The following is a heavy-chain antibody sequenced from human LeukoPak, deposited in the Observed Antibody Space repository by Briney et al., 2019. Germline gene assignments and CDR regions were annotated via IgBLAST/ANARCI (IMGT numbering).Heavy chain of an antibody. CDR1: GFTFDRYW. Sequence: PGGSLRLSCSASGFTFDRYWMHWVRQTPGKRLVWVSRINQDGRYITYADFVQGRFTISRDTAKNTLFLQMNSLRAEDTAVYYCARESTVGGALQDRGQGALVTVSS. CDR3: ARESTVGGALQD. D-gene: IGHD1-26*01. J-gene: IGHJ4*02. V-gene: IGHV3-74*01. CDR2: INQDGRYI.